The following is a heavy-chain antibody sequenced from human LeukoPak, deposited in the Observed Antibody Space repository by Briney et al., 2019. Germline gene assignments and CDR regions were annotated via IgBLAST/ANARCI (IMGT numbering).Heavy chain of an antibody. V-gene: IGHV3-11*04. CDR2: ISSSGSTI. Sequence: GGSLRLSCAASGFTFSDYYMSWIRQAPGKGLEWVSYISSSGSTIYYADSVKGRFTISRDNSKNTLSLQMNSLRAEDTAVYYCAKDIVVVIAMFLGAFDIWGQGTLVTVSS. D-gene: IGHD2-21*01. CDR3: AKDIVVVIAMFLGAFDI. CDR1: GFTFSDYY. J-gene: IGHJ3*02.